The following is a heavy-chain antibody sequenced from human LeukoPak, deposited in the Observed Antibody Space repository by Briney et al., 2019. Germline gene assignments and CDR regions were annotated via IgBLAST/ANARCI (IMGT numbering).Heavy chain of an antibody. V-gene: IGHV4-59*01. J-gene: IGHJ5*02. D-gene: IGHD6-13*01. CDR2: IYYSGST. CDR3: ARGIAAVGTFWFDP. CDR1: GGSISSYY. Sequence: SETLSLTCTVSGGSISSYYWSWIRQPPGKGLEWFGYIYYSGSTNYNPSLKSRVTISVDTSKNQFSLKLSSVTAADTAVYYCARGIAAVGTFWFDPWGQGTLVTVSS.